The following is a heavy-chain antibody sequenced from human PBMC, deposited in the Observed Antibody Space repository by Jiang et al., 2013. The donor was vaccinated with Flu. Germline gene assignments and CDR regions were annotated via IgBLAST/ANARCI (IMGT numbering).Heavy chain of an antibody. J-gene: IGHJ3*02. V-gene: IGHV4-30-4*01. CDR2: IFYSGSA. CDR3: ARRIWYSSSFAFDI. Sequence: GLVKPSQTLSLTCTVSGDSISSDDYYWSWLRQPPGKGLEYIGYIFYSGSAYYNPSLKSPVTISVDTSKNQFSLKLSSVTAADTAVYYCARRIWYSSSFAFDIWGQGTMVTVSS. D-gene: IGHD6-6*01. CDR1: GDSISSDDYY.